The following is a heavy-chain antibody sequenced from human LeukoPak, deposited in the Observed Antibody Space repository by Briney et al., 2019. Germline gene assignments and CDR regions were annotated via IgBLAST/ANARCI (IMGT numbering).Heavy chain of an antibody. CDR2: IYSGGAT. J-gene: IGHJ4*02. Sequence: GGSLRLSCAASGFTVNRTYMSWVRQAPGRGLEWVSVIYSGGATYYSDSVKGRFTISRDNSKNTLYLQMNSLRAEDTAVYYCAREGGGKWSVWLDYWGQGTLVTVSS. D-gene: IGHD3-16*01. CDR3: AREGGGKWSVWLDY. CDR1: GFTVNRTY. V-gene: IGHV3-66*01.